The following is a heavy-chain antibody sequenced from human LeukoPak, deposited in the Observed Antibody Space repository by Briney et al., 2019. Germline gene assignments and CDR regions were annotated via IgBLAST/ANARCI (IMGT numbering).Heavy chain of an antibody. J-gene: IGHJ4*02. V-gene: IGHV1-18*01. CDR2: ISGYNGNT. CDR1: GYTFTNFD. Sequence: ASVTVSCKASGYTFTNFDINWVRQAPGQGLEWMGWISGYNGNTNYAQKLQGRVTMTTDTSTSTTYMELRSLTSDDTAVYYCARGLGYFDYWGQGTLVTVSS. D-gene: IGHD6-19*01. CDR3: ARGLGYFDY.